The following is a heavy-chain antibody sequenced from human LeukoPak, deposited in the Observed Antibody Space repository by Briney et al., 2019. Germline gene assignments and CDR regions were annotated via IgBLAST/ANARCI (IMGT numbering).Heavy chain of an antibody. CDR3: ARGPSSGWFLSQFDY. CDR1: GYTFTGYY. Sequence: ASVKVSCKASGYTFTGYYMHWVRQAPGQGLEWMAWINPNSGGTDYAQRFQGRVTMTRDTSISTAYMGLSRLRSDDTAVYYCARGPSSGWFLSQFDYWGQGTLVTVSS. J-gene: IGHJ4*02. CDR2: INPNSGGT. D-gene: IGHD6-19*01. V-gene: IGHV1-2*02.